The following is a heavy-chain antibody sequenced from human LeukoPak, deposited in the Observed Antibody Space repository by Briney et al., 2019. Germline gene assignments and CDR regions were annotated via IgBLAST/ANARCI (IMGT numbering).Heavy chain of an antibody. CDR1: GGSISSYY. J-gene: IGHJ1*01. Sequence: SETLSLTCTVSGGSISSYYWSWIRQPPGKGLQWIGYIYYSGSTNYNPSLKSRVTISVDTSKNQFSLKLSSVTAADTAVYYCARGVSYYDSSGYYNEYFQHWGQGTLVTVSS. D-gene: IGHD3-22*01. CDR3: ARGVSYYDSSGYYNEYFQH. V-gene: IGHV4-59*08. CDR2: IYYSGST.